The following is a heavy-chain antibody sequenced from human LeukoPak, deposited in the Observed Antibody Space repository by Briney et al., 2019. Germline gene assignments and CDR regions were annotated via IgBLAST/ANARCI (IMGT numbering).Heavy chain of an antibody. CDR3: AKAQGGDWFDP. V-gene: IGHV3-48*01. Sequence: GGSLRLSCAASGFTFSSYSMNWVRQAPGKGLEWVSYISSSSSTIYYADSVKGRFTISRDNAKNSLYLQMNRLRAEDTAVYYCAKAQGGDWFDPWGQGTLVTVSS. D-gene: IGHD3-16*01. CDR2: ISSSSSTI. CDR1: GFTFSSYS. J-gene: IGHJ5*02.